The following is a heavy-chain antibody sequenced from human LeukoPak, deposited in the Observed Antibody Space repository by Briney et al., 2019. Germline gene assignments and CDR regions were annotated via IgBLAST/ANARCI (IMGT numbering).Heavy chain of an antibody. V-gene: IGHV3-30*02. CDR1: GFTFSSYG. CDR3: ARGEAYCGGDCYLG. Sequence: GGSLRLSCAASGFTFSSYGMHWVRQAPGKGLEWVAFIRYDGSNKYYADSVKGRFTISRDNAKNSLYLQMNSLRAEDTAVYYCARGEAYCGGDCYLGWGQGTLVTVSS. D-gene: IGHD2-21*02. CDR2: IRYDGSNK. J-gene: IGHJ4*02.